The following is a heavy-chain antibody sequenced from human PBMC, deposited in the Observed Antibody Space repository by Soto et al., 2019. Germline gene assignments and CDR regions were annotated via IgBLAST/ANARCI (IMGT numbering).Heavy chain of an antibody. CDR2: MNPNSGNT. V-gene: IGHV1-8*01. J-gene: IGHJ4*02. CDR3: ATRPPYSSSWYDFDY. Sequence: QVQLVQSGAEVKKPGASVKVSCKASGYTFTSYDINWVRPATGQGLEWMGWMNPNSGNTGYAQKFQGRVTMTRNTSISTAYMELSSLRSEDTAVYYCATRPPYSSSWYDFDYWGQGTLVTVSS. D-gene: IGHD6-13*01. CDR1: GYTFTSYD.